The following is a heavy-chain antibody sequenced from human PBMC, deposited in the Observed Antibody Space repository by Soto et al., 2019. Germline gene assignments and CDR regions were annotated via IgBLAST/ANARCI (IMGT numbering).Heavy chain of an antibody. V-gene: IGHV3-21*01. J-gene: IGHJ6*02. Sequence: PGGSLRLSCAASGFTFSSYSMNWVRQAPGKGLEWVSSISSSSSYIYYADSVKGRFTISRDNAKNSLYLQMNSLRAEDTAVYYCARTRIVVRSYYYYGMDVWGQGTTVTVSS. CDR2: ISSSSSYI. CDR3: ARTRIVVRSYYYYGMDV. D-gene: IGHD3-22*01. CDR1: GFTFSSYS.